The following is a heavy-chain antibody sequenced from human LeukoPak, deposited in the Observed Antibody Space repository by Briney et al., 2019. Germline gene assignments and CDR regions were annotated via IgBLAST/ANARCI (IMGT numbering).Heavy chain of an antibody. D-gene: IGHD2-2*01. CDR3: ARDREYCSSTSCHNWFDP. CDR1: GGSFSGYY. V-gene: IGHV4-59*01. CDR2: IYYSGST. Sequence: PSETLSLTCAVYGGSFSGYYWSWIRQPPGKGLEWIGYIYYSGSTNYNPSLKSRVTISVDTSKNQFSLKLSSVTAADTAVYYCARDREYCSSTSCHNWFDPWGQGTLVTVSS. J-gene: IGHJ5*02.